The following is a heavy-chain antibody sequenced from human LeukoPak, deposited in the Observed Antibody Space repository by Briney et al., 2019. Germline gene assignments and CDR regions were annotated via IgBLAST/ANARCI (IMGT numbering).Heavy chain of an antibody. CDR2: ISSSSSYI. D-gene: IGHD3-16*02. J-gene: IGHJ6*03. CDR1: GSTFSSYA. Sequence: GGSLRLSCATSGSTFSSYAMSWVRQAPGKGLEWVSSISSSSSYIYYADSVKGRFTISRDNAKNSLYLQMNSLRAEDTAVYFCARDLLGYNYHYMDVWGKGTTVTVSS. V-gene: IGHV3-21*01. CDR3: ARDLLGYNYHYMDV.